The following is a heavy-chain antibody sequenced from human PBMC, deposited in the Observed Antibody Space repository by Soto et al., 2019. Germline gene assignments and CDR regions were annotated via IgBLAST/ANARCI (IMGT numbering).Heavy chain of an antibody. D-gene: IGHD6-6*01. Sequence: PSETLSLTCTVSGGSVSSGSYYWSWIRQPPGKGLEWIGYIYYSGSTNYNPSLKSRVTISVDTSKNQFSLKLSSVTAADTAVYYCARGRLYSSSVPYFDYWGQGTLVTVSS. V-gene: IGHV4-61*01. J-gene: IGHJ4*02. CDR2: IYYSGST. CDR1: GGSVSSGSYY. CDR3: ARGRLYSSSVPYFDY.